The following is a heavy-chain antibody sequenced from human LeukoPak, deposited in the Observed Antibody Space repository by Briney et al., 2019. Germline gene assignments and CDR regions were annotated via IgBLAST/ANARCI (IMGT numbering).Heavy chain of an antibody. D-gene: IGHD2-15*01. Sequence: SETLSLTCTVSGGSINRHLWSWVRQPAGKGLEWIGRISTSESTHYNPSLESRVTMSIDTSKNQFSLRLSSVTAADTAVYYCARDDHRYCPGGNCYSIFDYWGQGTLVTVSS. CDR1: GGSINRHL. CDR2: ISTSEST. J-gene: IGHJ4*02. V-gene: IGHV4-4*07. CDR3: ARDDHRYCPGGNCYSIFDY.